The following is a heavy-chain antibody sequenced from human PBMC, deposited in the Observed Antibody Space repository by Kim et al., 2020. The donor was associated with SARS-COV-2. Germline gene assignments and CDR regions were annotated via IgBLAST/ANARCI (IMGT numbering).Heavy chain of an antibody. V-gene: IGHV3-30*18. Sequence: GGSLRLSCAASGFTFRKYGIHWVRQAPGKGLEWVAIVSYDGSDKYYADSVRGRFTVSRDNSKNTLSLQMNSLRPEDTAVYYCAKLARGIVVVSAPLSGAVDIWGNGTVVPVSS. J-gene: IGHJ3*02. D-gene: IGHD2-2*01. CDR2: VSYDGSDK. CDR3: AKLARGIVVVSAPLSGAVDI. CDR1: GFTFRKYG.